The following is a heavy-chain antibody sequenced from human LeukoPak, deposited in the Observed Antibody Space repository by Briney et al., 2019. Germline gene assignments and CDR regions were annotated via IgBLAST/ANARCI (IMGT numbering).Heavy chain of an antibody. Sequence: GALRLSCAASGFAFSSYAMHWVRQAPGKGLEWVAIISYDGNNKYYADSVKGRFTISRDNSKNTLYLQMNSLRAEDTAVYYCTRDQYYYASGSYSLDYWGQRTLVTVSS. J-gene: IGHJ4*02. CDR2: ISYDGNNK. CDR1: GFAFSSYA. V-gene: IGHV3-30-3*01. CDR3: TRDQYYYASGSYSLDY. D-gene: IGHD3-10*01.